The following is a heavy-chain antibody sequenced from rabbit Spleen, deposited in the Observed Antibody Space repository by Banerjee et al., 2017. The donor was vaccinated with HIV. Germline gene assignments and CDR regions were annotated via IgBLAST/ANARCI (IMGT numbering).Heavy chain of an antibody. D-gene: IGHD8-1*01. CDR1: GVSLNDKDV. CDR2: INAGSSAST. V-gene: IGHV1S40*01. J-gene: IGHJ4*01. CDR3: ARDGAGGSYFAL. Sequence: QSLEESGGDLVKPGASLTLTCKASGVSLNDKDVMCWVRQAPGKGLEWIACINAGSSASTYYASWAKGRFTISKTSSTTVTLQMTSLTAADTATYFCARDGAGGSYFALWGPGTLVTVS.